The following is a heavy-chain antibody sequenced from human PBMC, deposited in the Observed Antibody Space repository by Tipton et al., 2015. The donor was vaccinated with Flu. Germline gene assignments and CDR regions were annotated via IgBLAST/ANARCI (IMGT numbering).Heavy chain of an antibody. CDR3: ARDTAMANFDY. J-gene: IGHJ4*02. CDR1: GGSISSYY. CDR2: IYYSGST. D-gene: IGHD5-18*01. V-gene: IGHV4-59*01. Sequence: TLSLTCTVSGGSISSYYWSWIRQPPGKGLEWIGYIYYSGSTNYNPSLKSRVTISVDTSKNQFSLKLSSVTAADTAVYYCARDTAMANFDYWGQGTLVTVSS.